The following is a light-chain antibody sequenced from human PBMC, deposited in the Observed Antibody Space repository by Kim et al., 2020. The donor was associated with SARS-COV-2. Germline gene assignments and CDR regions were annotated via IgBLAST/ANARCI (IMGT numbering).Light chain of an antibody. CDR1: SSDVGGYNY. V-gene: IGLV2-14*03. Sequence: QSITISGTGTSSDVGGYNYVSWYQQHPGKAPKLMIYDVSNRPSGVSNRFSGSKSGNTASLTISGLQAEDEADYYCSSYTSSSTPWVFGGGTQLTVL. J-gene: IGLJ3*02. CDR2: DVS. CDR3: SSYTSSSTPWV.